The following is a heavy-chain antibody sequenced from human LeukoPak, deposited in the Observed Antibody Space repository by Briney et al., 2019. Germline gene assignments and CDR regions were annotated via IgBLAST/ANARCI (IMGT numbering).Heavy chain of an antibody. V-gene: IGHV3-53*01. Sequence: PGGSLRLSCAASGFSVSSNYMSWVRQAPGKGLEWVSVIYSDGTTHYADSVKGRFTISRDNSKNTLYLQINTLRTEDTAVYYCTRADYVWGSYRLSQSFDAFDIWGQGTMVTVSS. D-gene: IGHD3-16*02. J-gene: IGHJ3*02. CDR1: GFSVSSNY. CDR2: IYSDGTT. CDR3: TRADYVWGSYRLSQSFDAFDI.